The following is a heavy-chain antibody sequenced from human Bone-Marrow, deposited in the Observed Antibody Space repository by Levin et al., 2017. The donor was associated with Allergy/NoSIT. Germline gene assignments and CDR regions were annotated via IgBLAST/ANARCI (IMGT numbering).Heavy chain of an antibody. CDR2: ISGSGVLT. D-gene: IGHD3-10*01. Sequence: GGSLRLSCAASGFTFSSYTMSWVRQAPGKGLEWVSAISGSGVLTYYADSLKGRFTVSRDNSKNTLYLQMNSLRAEDTAVYYCAKPEDYYFFDYWGQGTLVTVSS. J-gene: IGHJ4*02. CDR1: GFTFSSYT. V-gene: IGHV3-23*01. CDR3: AKPEDYYFFDY.